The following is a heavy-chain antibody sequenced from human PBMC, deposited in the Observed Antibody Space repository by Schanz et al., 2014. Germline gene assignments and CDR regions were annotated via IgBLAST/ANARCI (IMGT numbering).Heavy chain of an antibody. J-gene: IGHJ6*02. D-gene: IGHD2-8*01. Sequence: DVQLVDSGGDLVQPGGSLRLSCAASGFTFGNYAMNWVRQAPGKGLEWVSTISGSGSTTYYADSVKGRFTISRDNSRNTLSLQMNSLRAEDMAVYYCTKDTIGYQKPIDVWGQGTTVTVSS. CDR2: ISGSGSTT. CDR3: TKDTIGYQKPIDV. CDR1: GFTFGNYA. V-gene: IGHV3-23*04.